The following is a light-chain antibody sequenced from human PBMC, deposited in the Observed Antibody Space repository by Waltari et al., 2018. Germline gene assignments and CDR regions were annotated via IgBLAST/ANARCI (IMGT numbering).Light chain of an antibody. Sequence: DIVMTQSPLSLPVTPGEPASISCRSSQSLLHSNGYNYLDWYLQKPGQSPHLIIYWGSIRASGVPDRFSGSGSGTDFTLKISRVEAEDVGVYYCMQALQVPPTFGGGTKVEIK. CDR1: QSLLHSNGYNY. J-gene: IGKJ4*01. CDR3: MQALQVPPT. CDR2: WGS. V-gene: IGKV2-28*01.